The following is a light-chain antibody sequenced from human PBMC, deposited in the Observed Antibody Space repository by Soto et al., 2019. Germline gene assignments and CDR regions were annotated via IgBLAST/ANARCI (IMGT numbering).Light chain of an antibody. CDR2: DVF. V-gene: IGKV1-33*01. CDR3: QQYDNLFFS. CDR1: QDISNY. J-gene: IGKJ4*01. Sequence: DIQMTQSPSSLSASVGDRVIITCQASQDISNYLNWYQKKPGKAPKLLIYDVFNLEAGVPSRFSGSGSGTDFTLHISSLQPEDIATYYCQQYDNLFFSFGGGTRLEIK.